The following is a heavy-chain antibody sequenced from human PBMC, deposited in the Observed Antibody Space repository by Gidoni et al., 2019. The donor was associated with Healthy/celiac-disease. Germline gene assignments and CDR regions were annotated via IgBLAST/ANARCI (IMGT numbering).Heavy chain of an antibody. CDR3: ASYRKLNFSCGSCYTHSFDI. Sequence: QVQLVQSGADVKTPGASVTVSCQASGYTFTGYCMPWVRQAPGQELAWMGWNSPNEVDTSEAQKFHGSVTMTSDTSISTAYMELCRLISDDTAVYSGASYRKLNFSCGSCYTHSFDIWGQGTLVTVSS. J-gene: IGHJ3*02. CDR1: GYTFTGYC. CDR2: NSPNEVDT. D-gene: IGHD2-15*01. V-gene: IGHV1-2*02.